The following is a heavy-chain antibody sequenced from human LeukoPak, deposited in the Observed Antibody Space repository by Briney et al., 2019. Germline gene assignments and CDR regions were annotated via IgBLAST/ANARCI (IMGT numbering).Heavy chain of an antibody. Sequence: SSVTVSCQACRGTFSSYAISWVRQAPGKGLDGMGRIIPIFGTANYAQKFQGRVTITTDESTSTAYMELSSLRSQDTAVDYCARAPWDGYIFDAFDIWGQGTMVTVSS. J-gene: IGHJ3*02. CDR2: IIPIFGTA. V-gene: IGHV1-69*05. D-gene: IGHD5-24*01. CDR3: ARAPWDGYIFDAFDI. CDR1: RGTFSSYA.